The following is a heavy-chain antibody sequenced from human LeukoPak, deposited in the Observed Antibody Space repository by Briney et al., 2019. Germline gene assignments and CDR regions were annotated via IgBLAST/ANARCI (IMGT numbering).Heavy chain of an antibody. Sequence: SETLSLTCTVSGGSISSGGYYWSWIRQHPGKGLEWIGYIYYSGSTYYNPSLKSRVTISVDMSKNQFSLKLSSVTAADTAVYYCARVADYDFWSGPRFDPWGQGTLVTVSS. CDR1: GGSISSGGYY. V-gene: IGHV4-31*03. CDR3: ARVADYDFWSGPRFDP. D-gene: IGHD3-3*01. CDR2: IYYSGST. J-gene: IGHJ5*02.